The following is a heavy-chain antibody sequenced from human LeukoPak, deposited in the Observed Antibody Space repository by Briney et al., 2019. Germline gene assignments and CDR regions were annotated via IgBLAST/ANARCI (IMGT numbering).Heavy chain of an antibody. CDR2: VHRSGSP. V-gene: IGHV4-4*02. CDR1: LDSTTSNF. D-gene: IGHD1-14*01. Sequence: SETLSLTCTVSLDSTTSNFWSWVRQPPGKGLEWIGEVHRSGSPNYNPSLQSRVTISIDRSRNQIVLELSSVTAADTAVYYCAREILGGFNPGAYWGQGTLVTVSS. J-gene: IGHJ4*02. CDR3: AREILGGFNPGAY.